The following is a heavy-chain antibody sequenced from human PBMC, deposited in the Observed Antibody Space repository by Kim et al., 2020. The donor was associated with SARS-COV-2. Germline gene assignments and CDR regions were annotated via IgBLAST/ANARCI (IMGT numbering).Heavy chain of an antibody. V-gene: IGHV3-73*01. J-gene: IGHJ3*01. Sequence: GGSLRLSCAASGFTFSDSPRHWVRQASGKGLEWVGRIRSRVYSYATSYAASVKGRFTISRDDSESTAYLQMNSLKTEDTAVECCTRLPGTTLAFWDAFD. D-gene: IGHD1-1*01. CDR1: GFTFSDSP. CDR2: IRSRVYSYAT. CDR3: TRLPGTTLAFWDAFD.